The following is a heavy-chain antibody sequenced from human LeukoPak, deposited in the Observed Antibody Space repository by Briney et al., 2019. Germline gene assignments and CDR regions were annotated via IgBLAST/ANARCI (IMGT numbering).Heavy chain of an antibody. CDR1: GYTFSGYY. V-gene: IGHV1-2*02. CDR3: ARDGGMVTWGWFDP. Sequence: ASVKVSCKASGYTFSGYYMHWVRQAPGQGLEWMGWINPNSGGTNYAQKFQGRVTMTRDTSISTVYMELSRLRSDDTAVYYCARDGGMVTWGWFDPWGQGTQVTVSS. CDR2: INPNSGGT. J-gene: IGHJ5*02. D-gene: IGHD2-15*01.